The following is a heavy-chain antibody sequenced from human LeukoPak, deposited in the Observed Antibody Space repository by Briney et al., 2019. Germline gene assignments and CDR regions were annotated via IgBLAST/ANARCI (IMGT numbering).Heavy chain of an antibody. D-gene: IGHD3-22*01. CDR3: ARKDDYYDSSGYSHYYFDY. CDR2: IPYDGSNK. J-gene: IGHJ4*02. Sequence: PGGSLRLSCAASGFTLSSYGMHWVRQAPGKGLEWVAVIPYDGSNKYYADPVKGRFTISRDNSKNTLYLQMNSLRAEDTAVYYCARKDDYYDSSGYSHYYFDYWGQGTLVTVSS. V-gene: IGHV3-30*03. CDR1: GFTLSSYG.